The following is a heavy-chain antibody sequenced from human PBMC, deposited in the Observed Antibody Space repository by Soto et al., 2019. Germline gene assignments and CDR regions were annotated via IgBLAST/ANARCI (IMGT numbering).Heavy chain of an antibody. D-gene: IGHD6-13*01. Sequence: QVQLVESGGGVVQPERSLRLSCAASGFTFSSYGMHWVRQAPGKGLEWVAVISYDGSNKYYADSVKGRFTISRDNSKNTLYLQMNSLRAEDTAVYYCAKDEVAAAGTTYGMDVWGQGTTVTVSS. J-gene: IGHJ6*02. CDR3: AKDEVAAAGTTYGMDV. CDR2: ISYDGSNK. CDR1: GFTFSSYG. V-gene: IGHV3-30*18.